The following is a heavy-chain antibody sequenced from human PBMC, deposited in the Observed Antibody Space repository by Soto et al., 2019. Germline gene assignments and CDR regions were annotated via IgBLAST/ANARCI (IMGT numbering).Heavy chain of an antibody. D-gene: IGHD3-3*01. CDR3: ARSITIFGVAPRHYFDY. CDR1: GGSISSSSHY. CDR2: IYYSGST. J-gene: IGHJ4*02. Sequence: LSLTCTVSGGSISSSSHYWGWIRQPPGKGLEWIGSIYYSGSTYYNPSLKSRVTISVDTSKNQFSLKLSSVTAADTAVYYCARSITIFGVAPRHYFDYWGQGTLVTVSS. V-gene: IGHV4-39*01.